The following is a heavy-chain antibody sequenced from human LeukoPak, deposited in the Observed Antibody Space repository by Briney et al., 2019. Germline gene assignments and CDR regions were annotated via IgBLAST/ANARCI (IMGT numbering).Heavy chain of an antibody. J-gene: IGHJ4*02. CDR3: ARRNGLSAARGDFDY. V-gene: IGHV4-39*01. Sequence: SETLFLTCTVSGGSISGSFYYWGWIRQPPGKGLEWIGTISYSATTYYNPSLKSRITISIDTSKNEFSLKLNSVTAADTAVYYCARRNGLSAARGDFDYWGQGTLVTVSS. D-gene: IGHD6-6*01. CDR1: GGSISGSFYY. CDR2: ISYSATT.